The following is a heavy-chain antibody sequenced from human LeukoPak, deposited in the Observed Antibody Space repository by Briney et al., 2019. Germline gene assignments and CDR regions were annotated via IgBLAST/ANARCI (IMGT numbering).Heavy chain of an antibody. D-gene: IGHD1-26*01. CDR3: ARDPVVGATR. CDR1: GYTFTGYY. V-gene: IGHV1-2*02. CDR2: INPNSGGT. J-gene: IGHJ4*02. Sequence: LVASVKVSCKASGYTFTGYYMHWVRQAPGQGLEWMGWINPNSGGTNYAQKFQGRVTMTRDTSISTAYMELSRLRYDDTAVYYCARDPVVGATRWGQGTLVTVSS.